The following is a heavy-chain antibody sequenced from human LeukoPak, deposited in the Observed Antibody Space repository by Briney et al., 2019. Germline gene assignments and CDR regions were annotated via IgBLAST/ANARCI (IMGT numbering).Heavy chain of an antibody. V-gene: IGHV1-18*01. CDR2: ISAYNGNT. J-gene: IGHJ1*01. CDR3: AGPPYSSGWYGNFQH. D-gene: IGHD6-19*01. CDR1: GYTFTSYG. Sequence: GASVKVSRKASGYTFTSYGISWVRQAPGQGLEWMGWISAYNGNTNYAQKLQGRVTMTTDTSTSTAYMELRSLRSDDTAVYYCAGPPYSSGWYGNFQHWGQGTLVTVSS.